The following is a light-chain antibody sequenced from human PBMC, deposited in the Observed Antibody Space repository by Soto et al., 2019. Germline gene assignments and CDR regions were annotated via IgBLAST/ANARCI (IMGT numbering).Light chain of an antibody. CDR3: SSYTSSATRVV. V-gene: IGLV2-14*03. CDR2: DVT. CDR1: GSDVGGYKY. J-gene: IGLJ2*01. Sequence: QSALTQPASVSWSPGQSITISCSGTGSDVGGYKYVSWYQRHPGKAPTLIIYDVTNRPSGVSDRFSGSKSGNTASLTISALQAEDEADYYCSSYTSSATRVVFGGGTKLTVL.